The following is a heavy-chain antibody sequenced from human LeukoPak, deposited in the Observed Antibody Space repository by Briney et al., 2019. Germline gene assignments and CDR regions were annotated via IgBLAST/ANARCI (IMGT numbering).Heavy chain of an antibody. J-gene: IGHJ4*02. CDR1: GYTFTSYD. V-gene: IGHV1-69*04. CDR2: IIPILGIA. CDR3: ARGGKGSYSLLAY. D-gene: IGHD1-26*01. Sequence: ASVKVSCKASGYTFTSYDINWVRQAPGQGLEWMGRIIPILGIANYAQKFQGRVTITADKSTSTAYMELSSLRSEDTAVYFCARGGKGSYSLLAYWGQGTLVTVSS.